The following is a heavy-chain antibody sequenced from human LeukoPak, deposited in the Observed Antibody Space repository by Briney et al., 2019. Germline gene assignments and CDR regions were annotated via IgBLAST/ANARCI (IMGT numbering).Heavy chain of an antibody. CDR3: AGGYSGYDYFDY. D-gene: IGHD5-12*01. Sequence: SETPSLTCTVSGGSISSYYWSWIRQPPGKGLEWIGYIYYSGSTNYNPSLKSRVTISVDTSKNQFSLKLSSVTAADTAVYYCAGGYSGYDYFDYWGQGTLVTVSS. CDR1: GGSISSYY. CDR2: IYYSGST. V-gene: IGHV4-59*08. J-gene: IGHJ4*02.